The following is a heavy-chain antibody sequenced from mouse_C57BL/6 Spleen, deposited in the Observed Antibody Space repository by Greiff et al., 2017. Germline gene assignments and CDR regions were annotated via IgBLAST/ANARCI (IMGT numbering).Heavy chain of an antibody. CDR1: GFSFNTYA. CDR3: VRHGDLRAMDY. J-gene: IGHJ4*01. CDR2: IRSKSNNYAT. Sequence: EVKLVESGGGLVQPKGSLKLSCAASGFSFNTYAMNWVRQAPGKGLEWVARIRSKSNNYATYYADSVKDRFTISRDDSESMLYLQMNNLKTEDTAMYYCVRHGDLRAMDYWGQGTSVTVSS. D-gene: IGHD1-1*01. V-gene: IGHV10-1*01.